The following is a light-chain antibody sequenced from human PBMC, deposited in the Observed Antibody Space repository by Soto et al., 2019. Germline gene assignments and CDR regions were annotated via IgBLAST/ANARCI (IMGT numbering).Light chain of an antibody. CDR3: MQSTQLTPT. CDR1: QSLLHITGETF. CDR2: QVS. V-gene: IGKV2D-29*02. J-gene: IGKJ5*01. Sequence: DVVMTQTPLSLSVAPGQPASISCKSSQSLLHITGETFLFWYLQKPGQSQQLLIYQVSTRVSGVPDRFSGSGSGTDFTLEISRVETDDVGIYYCMQSTQLTPTFGQGTRLGIE.